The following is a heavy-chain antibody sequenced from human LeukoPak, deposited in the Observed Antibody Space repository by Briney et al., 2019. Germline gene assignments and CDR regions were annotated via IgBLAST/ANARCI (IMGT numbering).Heavy chain of an antibody. V-gene: IGHV1-18*01. J-gene: IGHJ4*02. CDR3: ARAIVVGSGYYFDY. CDR1: GYSFTSYG. Sequence: ASVKVSCKASGYSFTSYGISWVRQAPGQGLEWMGWVSDYNGNTNYAQKLQGRVTMTTDTSTSTAYMELRSLRSDDTAVYYCARAIVVGSGYYFDYWGQGTLVTVSS. CDR2: VSDYNGNT. D-gene: IGHD3-22*01.